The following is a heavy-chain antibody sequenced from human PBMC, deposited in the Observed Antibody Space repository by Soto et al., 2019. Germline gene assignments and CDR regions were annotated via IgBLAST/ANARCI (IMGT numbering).Heavy chain of an antibody. Sequence: GGSLRLSCAVSGFTFSSYSMNWVRQAPGKGLEWVSSISSSSSYIYYADSLKGRFTISRDNAKNSLYLQMNSLRAEDTAVYYCARVDAWNDEGAFDYWGQGTLVTVSS. V-gene: IGHV3-21*01. CDR3: ARVDAWNDEGAFDY. CDR2: ISSSSSYI. CDR1: GFTFSSYS. J-gene: IGHJ4*02. D-gene: IGHD1-1*01.